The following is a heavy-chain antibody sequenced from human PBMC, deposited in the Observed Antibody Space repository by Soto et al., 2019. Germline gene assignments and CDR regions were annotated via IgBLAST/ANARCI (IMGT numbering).Heavy chain of an antibody. J-gene: IGHJ5*02. CDR1: GGSISSSSYY. CDR2: IYYSGST. Sequence: SETLSLTCTVSGGSISSSSYYWGWIRQPPGKGLEWIGSIYYSGSTYYNPSLKSRVTISVDTSKNQFSLKLSSVTAADTAVYYCARQRNLENNWFDPWGQGTLGTVSS. D-gene: IGHD1-1*01. V-gene: IGHV4-39*01. CDR3: ARQRNLENNWFDP.